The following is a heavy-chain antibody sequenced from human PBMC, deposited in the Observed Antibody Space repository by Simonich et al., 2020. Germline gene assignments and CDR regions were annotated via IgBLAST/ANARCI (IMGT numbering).Heavy chain of an antibody. Sequence: QVQLQESGPGLVKPSETLSLTCTVSGGSISSYYWSWIRQPPGNGMEWVGYIYYRGSTNYNPSLRSRGTISVDTSKNQFSLKLSSVTAADTAVYYCARGISSGWYWYFDLWGRGTLVTVSS. V-gene: IGHV4-59*01. J-gene: IGHJ2*01. CDR1: GGSISSYY. CDR2: IYYRGST. CDR3: ARGISSGWYWYFDL. D-gene: IGHD6-19*01.